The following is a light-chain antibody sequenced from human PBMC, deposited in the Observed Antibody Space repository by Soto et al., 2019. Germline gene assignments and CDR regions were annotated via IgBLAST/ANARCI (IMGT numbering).Light chain of an antibody. J-gene: IGKJ1*01. CDR1: QNIGSF. V-gene: IGKV1-39*01. Sequence: IQMTQSPAAVSASIGDRVTITCRASQNIGSFLNWYQQKPGEAPRLLVYSAFRIQSGVPSRFSGSGSGTEFTLTIGGLQADDFTTYYCQESNTEQWPFGQGTKVDIK. CDR2: SAF. CDR3: QESNTEQWP.